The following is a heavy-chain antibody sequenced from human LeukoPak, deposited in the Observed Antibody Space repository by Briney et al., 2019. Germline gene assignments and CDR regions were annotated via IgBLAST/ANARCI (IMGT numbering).Heavy chain of an antibody. D-gene: IGHD1-26*01. Sequence: GGSLRLSCAASGFTFSDYWMFWVRQAPGKGLEWVANIRQDGDLKHYVDSVRGRFTISRDNAENSLYLQMNSLRAEDTAIYYCAREIVGTIKSYFDYWGQGTLVTASS. CDR3: AREIVGTIKSYFDY. CDR1: GFTFSDYW. V-gene: IGHV3-7*01. J-gene: IGHJ4*02. CDR2: IRQDGDLK.